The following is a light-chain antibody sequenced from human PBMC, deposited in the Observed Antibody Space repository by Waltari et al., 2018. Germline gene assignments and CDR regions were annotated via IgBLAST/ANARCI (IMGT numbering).Light chain of an antibody. CDR2: DAW. V-gene: IGKV3-20*01. J-gene: IGKJ2*01. CDR1: QSVAGRS. CDR3: HAYDGSPPMYT. Sequence: EIVLTQSPGTLSLSPGERVTLSCRASQSVAGRSLAWYIHKRGQAPRLLIYDAWARAAGVPDRFSGSGSGTDFSLTISRLEPEDFAVYSCHAYDGSPPMYTFGQGTKLEI.